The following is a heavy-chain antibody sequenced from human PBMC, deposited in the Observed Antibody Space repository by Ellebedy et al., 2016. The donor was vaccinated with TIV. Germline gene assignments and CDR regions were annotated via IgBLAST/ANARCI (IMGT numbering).Heavy chain of an antibody. J-gene: IGHJ4*02. CDR1: GFTFSSYA. CDR2: ISGSGGST. D-gene: IGHD2-8*02. V-gene: IGHV3-23*01. Sequence: GESLKISCAASGFTFSSYAMSWVRQAPGKGLEWVSAISGSGGSTYYADSVKGRFTISRDNSKNTLYLQMNSLRAEDTAVYYCAKVVLTWYYFDYWGQGTLVTVSS. CDR3: AKVVLTWYYFDY.